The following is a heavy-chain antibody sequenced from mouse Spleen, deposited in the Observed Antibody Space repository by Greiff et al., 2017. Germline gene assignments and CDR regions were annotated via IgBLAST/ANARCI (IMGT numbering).Heavy chain of an antibody. CDR3: ARNYYDHRYYAMDY. V-gene: IGHV5-17*01. Sequence: EVKVVESGGGLVKPGGSLTLSCAASGFTFSDYGMHWVRQAPEKGLEWVAYISSGSSTIYYADTVKGRFTISRDNAKNTLFLQMTSLRSEDTAMYNCARNYYDHRYYAMDYWGQGTSVTVSS. CDR2: ISSGSSTI. CDR1: GFTFSDYG. D-gene: IGHD2-4*01. J-gene: IGHJ4*01.